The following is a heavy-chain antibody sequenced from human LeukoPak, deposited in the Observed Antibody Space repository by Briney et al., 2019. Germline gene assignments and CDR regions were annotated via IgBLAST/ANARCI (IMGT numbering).Heavy chain of an antibody. CDR1: GFTFSGYI. V-gene: IGHV3-48*01. Sequence: AESLRLSCAASGFTFSGYIMNWVRQAPAQGLGWVSFIGSSGNTIYSADSVKGRFTVSRDNAKNSLYLQMNSLRAEDTAVYYCARDQWLDYWGQGTMVTVSS. CDR2: IGSSGNTI. CDR3: ARDQWLDY. J-gene: IGHJ4*02. D-gene: IGHD6-19*01.